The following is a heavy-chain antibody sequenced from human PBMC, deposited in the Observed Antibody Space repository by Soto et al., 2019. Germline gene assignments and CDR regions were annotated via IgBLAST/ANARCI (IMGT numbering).Heavy chain of an antibody. CDR1: GYNFVAYY. J-gene: IGHJ5*02. D-gene: IGHD3-3*01. CDR2: INPSSGAT. V-gene: IGHV1-2*02. Sequence: ASVKVSCKASGYNFVAYYMHWVRQAPGQGLEWMGWINPSSGATNFAERFQGRVTMTSDTSISTFYMEIKRLNSDDTAVYYCARGGGTILAPLPWGQGTLVTVAS. CDR3: ARGGGTILAPLP.